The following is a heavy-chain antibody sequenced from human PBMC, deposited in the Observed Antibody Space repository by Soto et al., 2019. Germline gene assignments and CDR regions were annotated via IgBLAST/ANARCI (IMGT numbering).Heavy chain of an antibody. CDR1: GDSISSYY. CDR3: ARDLWGYCGADCYPLDV. CDR2: MYNTGST. Sequence: QVRLQESGPGLVKPSETLSLTCSVSGDSISSYYWSWIRQPPGKGLEWIGYMYNTGSTIYNPSLTSPVTISVDTSKNQFSLKLNSVTAADTAVYYCARDLWGYCGADCYPLDVWGQGTTVTVSS. J-gene: IGHJ6*02. V-gene: IGHV4-59*01. D-gene: IGHD2-21*02.